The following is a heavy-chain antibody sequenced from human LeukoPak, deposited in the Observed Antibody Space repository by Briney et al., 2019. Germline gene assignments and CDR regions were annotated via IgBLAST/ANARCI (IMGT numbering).Heavy chain of an antibody. D-gene: IGHD4-17*01. CDR1: GGSISSYY. Sequence: PSETLSPTCTVSGGSISSYYWSWIRQPPGKGLEWIGYIYYSGSTNYNPSLKSRVTISVDTSKNQFSLKLSSVTAADTAVYYCARALGPLYGDYAYYFDYWGQGTLVTVSS. CDR2: IYYSGST. J-gene: IGHJ4*02. V-gene: IGHV4-59*01. CDR3: ARALGPLYGDYAYYFDY.